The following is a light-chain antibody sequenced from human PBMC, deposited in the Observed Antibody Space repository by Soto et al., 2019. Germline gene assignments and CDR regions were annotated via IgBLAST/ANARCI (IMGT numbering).Light chain of an antibody. CDR3: QQYGGSPGCT. V-gene: IGKV3-20*01. Sequence: EIVLTQSPGTLSLSPGERATLSCRASQSVSSSYLAWYQQKPGQAPRLLVYGASSRATGIADRFSGSGSGTDFTLTISRLEPEDFAVYYCQQYGGSPGCTFGQGTKLEIK. CDR1: QSVSSSY. J-gene: IGKJ2*02. CDR2: GAS.